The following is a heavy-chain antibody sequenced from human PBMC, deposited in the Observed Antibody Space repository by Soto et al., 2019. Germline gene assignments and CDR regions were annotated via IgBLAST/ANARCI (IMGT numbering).Heavy chain of an antibody. V-gene: IGHV4-30-2*02. Sequence: PSVTMSVTCAVAGGTLSSGGCSRSWNRQPPGKGLEWIGYIYHSGSTYYNPSLKSRVTISVDRSKNQFSLKLSSVTAADTAVYYCARPHGGSSGWDNWFDPWGQGTLVTVSS. CDR3: ARPHGGSSGWDNWFDP. J-gene: IGHJ5*02. CDR2: IYHSGST. D-gene: IGHD6-25*01. CDR1: GGTLSSGGCS.